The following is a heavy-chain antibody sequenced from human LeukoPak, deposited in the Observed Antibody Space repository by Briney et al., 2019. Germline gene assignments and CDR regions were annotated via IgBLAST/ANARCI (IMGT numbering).Heavy chain of an antibody. Sequence: GGSLRLSCAVSGFIVSSNHMNWVRQAPGKGLEWVSVIYSGGYSGGGPFYADSVKGRFTTSSDSSKNTLLLQMNSLRAEDTAFYYCARDVYGDGYNSFDYWGLGILVTVSS. D-gene: IGHD5-24*01. J-gene: IGHJ4*02. CDR1: GFIVSSNH. CDR3: ARDVYGDGYNSFDY. V-gene: IGHV3-66*01. CDR2: IYSGGYSGGGP.